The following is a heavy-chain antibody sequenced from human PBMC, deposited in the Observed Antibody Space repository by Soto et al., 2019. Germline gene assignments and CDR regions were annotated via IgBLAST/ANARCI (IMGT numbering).Heavy chain of an antibody. D-gene: IGHD2-8*02. J-gene: IGHJ4*02. CDR3: ARDKITGLFDY. CDR1: VGSFTNYY. CDR2: INHSGST. Sequence: PSETLSLTCAVYVGSFTNYYWTWIRQPPGRGLEWIGEINHSGSTNYNPSLKSRVTISVDTSKNQFSLKLTSVTAADTAVYYCARDKITGLFDYWGQGTLVTVSS. V-gene: IGHV4-34*01.